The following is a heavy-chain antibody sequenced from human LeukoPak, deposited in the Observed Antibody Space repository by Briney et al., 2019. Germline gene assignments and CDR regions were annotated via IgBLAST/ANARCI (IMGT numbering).Heavy chain of an antibody. V-gene: IGHV3-15*01. D-gene: IGHD4-23*01. CDR2: IKSKTDGGTT. CDR3: TTESYGGNSRWFAP. CDR1: GFTFSNAW. J-gene: IGHJ5*02. Sequence: PGGALRLSCAASGFTFSNAWMSWVRQAPGKGLEWVGRIKSKTDGGTTDYAAPVKGRFTISRDDSKNTLYLQMNSLKTEDTAVYYCTTESYGGNSRWFAPWGQGTLVTVSS.